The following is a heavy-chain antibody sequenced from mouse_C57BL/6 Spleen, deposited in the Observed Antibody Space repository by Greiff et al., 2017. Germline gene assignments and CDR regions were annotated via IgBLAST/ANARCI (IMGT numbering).Heavy chain of an antibody. CDR3: ARGDSSGSYFDY. V-gene: IGHV5-6*02. J-gene: IGHJ2*01. D-gene: IGHD3-2*02. CDR1: GFTFSSYG. Sequence: DVMLVESGGDLVKPGGSLKLSCAASGFTFSSYGMSWVRQTPDKRLEWVATISSGGSYTYYPDSVKGRFTISRDNAKNTLYLQMSSLKSEDTAMYYCARGDSSGSYFDYWGQGTTLTVSS. CDR2: ISSGGSYT.